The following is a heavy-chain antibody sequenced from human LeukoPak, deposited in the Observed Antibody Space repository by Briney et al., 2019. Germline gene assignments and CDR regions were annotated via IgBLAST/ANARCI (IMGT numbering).Heavy chain of an antibody. CDR1: GYTFTSYY. CDR2: INPSGGST. V-gene: IGHV1-46*01. J-gene: IGHJ5*02. CDR3: ARDHTIFGVVYWFDP. D-gene: IGHD3-3*01. Sequence: ASVKVSCKASGYTFTSYYMHWVRQAPGQGLEWMGIINPSGGSTSYAQKFQGRVTMTRDTSTSTVYMELSSLRSEDTAVYYCARDHTIFGVVYWFDPWGQGTLVTVSS.